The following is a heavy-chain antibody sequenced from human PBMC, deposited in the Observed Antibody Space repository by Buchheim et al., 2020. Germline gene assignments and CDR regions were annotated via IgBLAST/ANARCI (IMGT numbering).Heavy chain of an antibody. Sequence: QVQLVESGGGVVQPGRSLRLSCAASGFTFSSYGMHWVRQAPGKGLEWVAVIWYDGSNKYYADSVKGRFTISRDNSKNTLYLQMNSLGAEDTAVYYCARGDYYDSSGYYSLLFDYWGQGTL. CDR2: IWYDGSNK. CDR1: GFTFSSYG. J-gene: IGHJ4*02. V-gene: IGHV3-33*01. D-gene: IGHD3-22*01. CDR3: ARGDYYDSSGYYSLLFDY.